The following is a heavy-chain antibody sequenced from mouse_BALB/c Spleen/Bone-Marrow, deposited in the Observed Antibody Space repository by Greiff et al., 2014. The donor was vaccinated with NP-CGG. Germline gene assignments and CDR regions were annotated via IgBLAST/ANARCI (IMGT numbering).Heavy chain of an antibody. D-gene: IGHD2-3*01. CDR2: IWAGGAT. CDR1: GFSLASYG. Sequence: VQGVESGPGLVAPSQSLTITCTVSGFSLASYGIHWVRQPPGKGLEWLGVIWAGGATNYNSALMSRLSISKDNSKSQVFLKMNSLQIEDTAMFYCTREREGDGYYDFDYWGQCTIFTVSS. CDR3: TREREGDGYYDFDY. V-gene: IGHV2-9*02. J-gene: IGHJ2*01.